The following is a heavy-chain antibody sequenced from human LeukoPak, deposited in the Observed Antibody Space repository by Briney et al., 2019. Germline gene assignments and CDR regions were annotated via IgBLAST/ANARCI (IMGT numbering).Heavy chain of an antibody. CDR1: GGSFSGYY. V-gene: IGHV4-34*01. J-gene: IGHJ4*02. Sequence: SQTLSLTCTVYGGSFSGYYWSWIRQPPGKGLEWIGEINHSGSTNYNPSLKSRVTISVDTSKNQFSLKLSSVTAADTAVYYCARADWDYYGSGSYYKASNFDYWGQGTLVTVSS. D-gene: IGHD3-10*01. CDR2: INHSGST. CDR3: ARADWDYYGSGSYYKASNFDY.